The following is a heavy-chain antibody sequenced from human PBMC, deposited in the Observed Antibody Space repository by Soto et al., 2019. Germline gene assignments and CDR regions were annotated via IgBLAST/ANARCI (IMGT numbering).Heavy chain of an antibody. CDR1: GFALSNYW. Sequence: EVQLVESGGGLVQPGESLRLSCVASGFALSNYWINWVRQAPRKGLEWVANIKQDGSEKNYVDSVKGRFTISRDNARNSLYLQMNSLRAEDTAAYYCATETSTWGCWGQGTLVTVSS. V-gene: IGHV3-7*05. CDR3: ATETSTWGC. CDR2: IKQDGSEK. D-gene: IGHD7-27*01. J-gene: IGHJ4*02.